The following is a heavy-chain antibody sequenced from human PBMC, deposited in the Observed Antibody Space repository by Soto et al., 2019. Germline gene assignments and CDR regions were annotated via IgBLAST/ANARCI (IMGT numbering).Heavy chain of an antibody. CDR3: AREESSSWYGGWFDP. CDR1: GFTFGRRA. V-gene: IGHV3-23*01. Sequence: EVQLLVSGGDLVQPGGSLRLSCVASGFTFGRRAMSWVRQAPGEGLEWVSTINDSGGDSKSADSVRGRFAISRDNSKNSLYLQMNSLRAEDTAVYYCAREESSSWYGGWFDPWGQGTLVTVSS. CDR2: INDSGGDS. D-gene: IGHD6-13*01. J-gene: IGHJ5*02.